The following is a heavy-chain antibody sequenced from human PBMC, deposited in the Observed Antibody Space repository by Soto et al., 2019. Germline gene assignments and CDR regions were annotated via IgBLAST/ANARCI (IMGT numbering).Heavy chain of an antibody. V-gene: IGHV4-59*08. CDR1: GGSISSYY. J-gene: IGHJ5*02. CDR3: ARRSGSYYRMYNWFDP. CDR2: IYYSGST. Sequence: QVQLQESGPGLVKPSETLSLTCTVSGGSISSYYWSWIRQPPGKGLEWIGYIYYSGSTNYNPSLKSRVTISVDTSKNQFSLKLSSVTAADTAVYYCARRSGSYYRMYNWFDPWGQGTLVTVSS. D-gene: IGHD3-10*01.